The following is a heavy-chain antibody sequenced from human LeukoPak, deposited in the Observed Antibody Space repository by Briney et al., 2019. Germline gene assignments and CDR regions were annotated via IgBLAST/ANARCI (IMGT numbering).Heavy chain of an antibody. CDR3: TTVTLRPVGL. D-gene: IGHD3-10*01. CDR2: IKSKSDGGTT. J-gene: IGHJ4*02. CDR1: GFTFSDYT. Sequence: GGSLRLSCAASGFTFSDYTMNWVRQAPGKGLEWVGRIKSKSDGGTTDYAAPVKGRFTISRDDSKNTLFLQVNSLKIEDTAVYYCTTVTLRPVGLWGQGTLVTVSS. V-gene: IGHV3-15*05.